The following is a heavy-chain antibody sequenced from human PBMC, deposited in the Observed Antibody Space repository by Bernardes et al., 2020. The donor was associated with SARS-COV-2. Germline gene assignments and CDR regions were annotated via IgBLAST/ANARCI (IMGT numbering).Heavy chain of an antibody. Sequence: SGPTLVKPTQTLTLTCTFSWFSLSTSGVGVGWIRQPPGKALEWLALIYWDDDKRYSPSLKSRLTITKDTSKNQVVLTMTNMDPVDTATYYCAHFRYCSGGSCYSRYYFDYWGQGTLVTVSS. J-gene: IGHJ4*02. V-gene: IGHV2-5*02. CDR3: AHFRYCSGGSCYSRYYFDY. D-gene: IGHD2-15*01. CDR2: IYWDDDK. CDR1: WFSLSTSGVG.